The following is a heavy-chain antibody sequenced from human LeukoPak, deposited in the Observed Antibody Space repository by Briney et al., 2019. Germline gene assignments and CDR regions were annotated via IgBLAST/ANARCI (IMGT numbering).Heavy chain of an antibody. CDR1: GFTFSSYS. D-gene: IGHD6-13*01. J-gene: IGHJ4*02. CDR3: ASNPLYSSSWNPARFDY. Sequence: GGSLRLSCAASGFTFSSYSMNWVRQAPGKGLEWVSSISSSSSYIYYADSVKGRFTISRDNAKNSLYLQMNSLRAEDTAVYYCASNPLYSSSWNPARFDYWGQGTLVTVSS. V-gene: IGHV3-21*01. CDR2: ISSSSSYI.